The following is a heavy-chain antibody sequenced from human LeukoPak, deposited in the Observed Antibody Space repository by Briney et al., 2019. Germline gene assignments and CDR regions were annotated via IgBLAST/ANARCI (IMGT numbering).Heavy chain of an antibody. CDR2: IGSSSSYI. CDR3: AREYYDILTGYYNGVYFDY. D-gene: IGHD3-9*01. Sequence: GSLRLSCAASGFTFNTYTMNWVRQAPGKGLEWVSSIGSSSSYIYYADSVKGRFTISRDNAKNSLYLQMNSLRAEDTAVYYCAREYYDILTGYYNGVYFDYWGQGTLVTVSS. CDR1: GFTFNTYT. V-gene: IGHV3-21*01. J-gene: IGHJ4*02.